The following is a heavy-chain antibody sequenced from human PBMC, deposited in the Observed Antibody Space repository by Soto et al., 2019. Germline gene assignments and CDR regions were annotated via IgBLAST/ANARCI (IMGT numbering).Heavy chain of an antibody. Sequence: PGGSLRLSCAASGFTFDDYTMHWVRQAPGKGLEWVSLISWDGGSTYYADSVKGRFTISRDNSKNSLYLQMNSLRTEDTALYYCAKDIVRYRFFANPGYGMDVWGQGTTVTVSS. CDR1: GFTFDDYT. CDR2: ISWDGGST. V-gene: IGHV3-43*01. D-gene: IGHD3-3*01. CDR3: AKDIVRYRFFANPGYGMDV. J-gene: IGHJ6*02.